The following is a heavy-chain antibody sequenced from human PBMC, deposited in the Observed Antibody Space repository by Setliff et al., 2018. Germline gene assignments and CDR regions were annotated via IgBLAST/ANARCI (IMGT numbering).Heavy chain of an antibody. Sequence: PSETLSLTCSVSGASISTTYYYWDWIRQSPEKGLEWIGTIYQNGITYYNPSLKSRVTMSVDTSKTQFSLKLNSMTTADTAVYYCARGGTYRYFDYWGQGTLVTVSS. CDR1: GASISTTYYY. CDR3: ARGGTYRYFDY. CDR2: IYQNGIT. V-gene: IGHV4-39*07. J-gene: IGHJ4*02.